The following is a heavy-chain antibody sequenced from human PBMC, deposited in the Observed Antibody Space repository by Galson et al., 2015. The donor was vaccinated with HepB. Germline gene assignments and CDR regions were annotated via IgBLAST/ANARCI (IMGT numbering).Heavy chain of an antibody. CDR1: GYTLTSYY. Sequence: SVKVSCKVSGYTLTSYYMHWVRQAPGQGLEWMAIFDPSSDTTDYAQKFQGRVTMTSDTSTSTIYMELSSLRSEDTALYYCARAGEYSGSDSHYFDYWGQGTLVTVSS. V-gene: IGHV1-46*03. D-gene: IGHD5-12*01. CDR2: FDPSSDTT. J-gene: IGHJ4*02. CDR3: ARAGEYSGSDSHYFDY.